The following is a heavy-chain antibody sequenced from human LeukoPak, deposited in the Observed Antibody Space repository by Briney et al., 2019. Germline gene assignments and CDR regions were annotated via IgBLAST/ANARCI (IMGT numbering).Heavy chain of an antibody. Sequence: GGSLRLSCAASGFTFSNAWMSWVRQAPGKGLEWVGRIKSKTDGGTTDYAAPVKGRFTISRDDSKNTLYLQMNSLRAEDTAVYYCARDWGKGDYWGQGTLVTVSS. CDR3: ARDWGKGDY. J-gene: IGHJ4*02. V-gene: IGHV3-15*01. CDR1: GFTFSNAW. D-gene: IGHD3-16*01. CDR2: IKSKTDGGTT.